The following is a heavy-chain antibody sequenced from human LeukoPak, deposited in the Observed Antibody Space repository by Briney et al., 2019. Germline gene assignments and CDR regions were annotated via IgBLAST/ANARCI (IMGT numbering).Heavy chain of an antibody. CDR3: ARNVDTPMVILDY. V-gene: IGHV4-39*01. D-gene: IGHD5-18*01. Sequence: SETLSLTCTVSGGSISSSSYYWGWIRQPPGTGLEWIGSIYYSGSTYYNPSLKSRVTISVDTSKNQFSLKLSSVTAADTAVYYCARNVDTPMVILDYWGQGTLVTVSS. CDR1: GGSISSSSYY. CDR2: IYYSGST. J-gene: IGHJ4*02.